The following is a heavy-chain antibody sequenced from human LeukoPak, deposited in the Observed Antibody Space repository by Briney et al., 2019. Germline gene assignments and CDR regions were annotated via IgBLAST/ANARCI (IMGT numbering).Heavy chain of an antibody. D-gene: IGHD6-19*01. J-gene: IGHJ4*02. V-gene: IGHV3-13*01. CDR3: ARGGIQVSGIDEFDY. CDR1: GFTFIDYD. Sequence: GGSLRLSCAASGFTFIDYDMHWVRQVIGKGLEWVSAIGIRGDTHYSGSVKGRFTISRENAESPLYLQMNSLRAEDAAVYYCARGGIQVSGIDEFDYWGQGTLVTVSS. CDR2: IGIRGDT.